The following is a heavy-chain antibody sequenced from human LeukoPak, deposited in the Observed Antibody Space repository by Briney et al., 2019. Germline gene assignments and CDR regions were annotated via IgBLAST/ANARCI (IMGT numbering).Heavy chain of an antibody. D-gene: IGHD6-6*01. Sequence: GGSLKLSCAASGFTFSGSAMHWVRQASGKGLEWVGRIRSKANSYATAYAASVKGRFTISRDDSKNTAYLQMNSLRAEDTAVYYCAKGLESIAARPLAFDIWGQGTMVTVSS. CDR1: GFTFSGSA. V-gene: IGHV3-73*01. CDR2: IRSKANSYAT. CDR3: AKGLESIAARPLAFDI. J-gene: IGHJ3*02.